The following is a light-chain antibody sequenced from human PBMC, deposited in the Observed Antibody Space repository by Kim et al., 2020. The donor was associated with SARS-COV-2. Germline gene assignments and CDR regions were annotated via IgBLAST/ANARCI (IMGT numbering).Light chain of an antibody. J-gene: IGLJ3*02. CDR3: QTWDTGIEV. CDR2: LDSDGSH. V-gene: IGLV4-69*01. CDR1: SGHSSYA. Sequence: ASVQLTYTLSSGHSSYAIAWHQQQPEKGPRYLMKLDSDGSHTKGDGIPDRFSGSSSGAERYLTISSLQSEDEADYYCQTWDTGIEVFGGGTQLTVL.